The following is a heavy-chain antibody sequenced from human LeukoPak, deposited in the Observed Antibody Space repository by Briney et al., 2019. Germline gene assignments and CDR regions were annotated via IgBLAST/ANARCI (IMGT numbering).Heavy chain of an antibody. CDR3: AKDEDSSGSSFDY. D-gene: IGHD6-19*01. CDR1: GFTVSSNY. CDR2: IYSGGST. V-gene: IGHV3-53*05. Sequence: GGSLRLSCAASGFTVSSNYMSWVRQAPGKGLEWVSVIYSGGSTYYADSVKGRFTISRDNSKNTLYLQMNSLRAEDTAVYYCAKDEDSSGSSFDYWGQGTLVTVSS. J-gene: IGHJ4*02.